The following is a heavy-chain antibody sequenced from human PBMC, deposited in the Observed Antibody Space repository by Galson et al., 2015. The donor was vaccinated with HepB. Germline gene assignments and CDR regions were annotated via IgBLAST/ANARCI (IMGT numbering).Heavy chain of an antibody. Sequence: SVKVSCKASGNPLTMYTMHWVRQAPGQRLEWMGWINGANGNTDYSQKFQGRVTITRDTSASTAYMELSSLRSEDTAMYYCARGFILTAYISPDHAFVVWGQGTTVTVSS. V-gene: IGHV1-3*01. J-gene: IGHJ3*01. D-gene: IGHD3-9*01. CDR3: ARGFILTAYISPDHAFVV. CDR2: INGANGNT. CDR1: GNPLTMYT.